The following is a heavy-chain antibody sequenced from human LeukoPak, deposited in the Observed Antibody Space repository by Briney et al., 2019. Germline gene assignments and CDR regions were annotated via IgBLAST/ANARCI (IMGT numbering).Heavy chain of an antibody. CDR1: GFTFSSYW. CDR3: ARDQSVWGQYSSRYYFDY. CDR2: IKQDGSEK. D-gene: IGHD6-13*01. V-gene: IGHV3-7*01. Sequence: PGGSLRLSCAASGFTFSSYWMSWVRQAPGKGLEWVANIKQDGSEKYYVDSVKGRFTISRDNVKNSLYLQMNSLRAEDTAVYYCARDQSVWGQYSSRYYFDYWGQGTLVTVSS. J-gene: IGHJ4*02.